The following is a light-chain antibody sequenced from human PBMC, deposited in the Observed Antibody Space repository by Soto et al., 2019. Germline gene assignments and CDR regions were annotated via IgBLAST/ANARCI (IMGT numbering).Light chain of an antibody. Sequence: DVQMTQSPSSVSASVGDRVTITCRVSQNIYTWLAWYQQKPGIAPKLLIYKASTLQSGVPSRFSGSGSGTDFSLTISSLQPEDFATYYCQESYTALWGTFGQGTKVDIK. CDR1: QNIYTW. CDR3: QESYTALWGT. CDR2: KAS. J-gene: IGKJ1*01. V-gene: IGKV1-5*03.